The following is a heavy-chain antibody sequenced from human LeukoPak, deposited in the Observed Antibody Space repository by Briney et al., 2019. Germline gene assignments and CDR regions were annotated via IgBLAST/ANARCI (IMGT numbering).Heavy chain of an antibody. CDR2: IPYDGSSQ. J-gene: IGHJ6*03. CDR1: RFTFSSYG. D-gene: IGHD1-20*01. Sequence: PGGSLRLSCAASRFTFSSYGMHWVRQAPGKGLEWVTFIPYDGSSQYYAHSVKGRFTISRDNSKNTLYLQMNSLRAEDTAVYYCARGVTGTNYYYYYYMDVWGKGTTVTISS. CDR3: ARGVTGTNYYYYYYMDV. V-gene: IGHV3-30*02.